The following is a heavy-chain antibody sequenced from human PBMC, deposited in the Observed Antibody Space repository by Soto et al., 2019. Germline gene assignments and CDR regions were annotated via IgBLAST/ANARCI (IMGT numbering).Heavy chain of an antibody. V-gene: IGHV3-74*01. CDR2: INSDGSST. CDR3: ARGQEGYWYYYGMDV. J-gene: IGHJ6*02. D-gene: IGHD2-21*01. Sequence: GGSLRLSCAASGFTFSSYWMHWVRQAPGKGLVWVSRINSDGSSTSYADSVKGRFTISRDNAKNTLYLQMNSLRAEDTAVYYCARGQEGYWYYYGMDVWGQGTTVTVSS. CDR1: GFTFSSYW.